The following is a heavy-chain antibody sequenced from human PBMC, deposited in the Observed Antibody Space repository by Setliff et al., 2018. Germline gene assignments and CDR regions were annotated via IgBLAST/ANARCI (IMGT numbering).Heavy chain of an antibody. CDR3: ARRVGSVGIQLPDY. CDR1: GYTFTSYD. V-gene: IGHV1-8*02. J-gene: IGHJ4*02. D-gene: IGHD5-18*01. Sequence: GASVKVSCKASGYTFTSYDINWVRQATGQGLEWMGWMNPNSGNTGYAQKFQGRATMTRNTSISTAYMELSSLRSEDTAVYYCARRVGSVGIQLPDYWGQGTLVTVSS. CDR2: MNPNSGNT.